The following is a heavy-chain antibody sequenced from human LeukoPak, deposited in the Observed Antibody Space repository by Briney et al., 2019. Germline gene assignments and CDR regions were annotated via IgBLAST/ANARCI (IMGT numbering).Heavy chain of an antibody. Sequence: PSETLSLTCSVSGASISSNYWTWIRQPPGKGLEWLGNIYYSGTTNYNPSLKSRVTISVDQSKKQFSLNLISVTAADTAVYFCALAHCSRTNCYGLDYFYYYMDVWGKGTTVIASS. J-gene: IGHJ6*03. D-gene: IGHD2-2*01. V-gene: IGHV4-59*01. CDR2: IYYSGTT. CDR3: ALAHCSRTNCYGLDYFYYYMDV. CDR1: GASISSNY.